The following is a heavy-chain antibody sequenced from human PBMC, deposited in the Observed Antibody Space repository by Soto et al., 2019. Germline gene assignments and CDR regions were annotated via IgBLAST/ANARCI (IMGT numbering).Heavy chain of an antibody. CDR1: GGSISSSSYY. CDR3: ARVERGYSGFSKDGDY. CDR2: IYYSGST. D-gene: IGHD5-12*01. V-gene: IGHV4-39*01. Sequence: QLQLQESGPGLVTPSETLSLTCTVSGGSISSSSYYWGWIRQPPGKGLEWIGSIYYSGSTYYNPSLKSRVTISVDTSKNQFSLKLSSVTAADTAVYYCARVERGYSGFSKDGDYWGQGTLVTVSS. J-gene: IGHJ4*02.